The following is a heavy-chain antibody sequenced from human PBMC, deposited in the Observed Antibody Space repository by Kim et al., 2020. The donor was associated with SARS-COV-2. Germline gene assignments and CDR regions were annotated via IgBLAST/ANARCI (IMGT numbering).Heavy chain of an antibody. J-gene: IGHJ3*01. CDR3: VRDPV. Sequence: INNDGGNTYYADSVKGRFTISRDNAKNTVHLQMNSLSAEDTAVYYCVRDPVWGQGTMVTVSS. CDR2: INNDGGNT. V-gene: IGHV3-74*01.